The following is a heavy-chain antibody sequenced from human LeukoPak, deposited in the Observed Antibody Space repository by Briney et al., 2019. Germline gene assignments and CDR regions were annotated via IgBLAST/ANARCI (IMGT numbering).Heavy chain of an antibody. CDR3: ARALWELYDY. Sequence: SETLSLTCAVYGGSFSGYYWSWLRQPPGKGLEWIGEINHSGSTNYNPSLKSRVTISVDTSKNQISLKLSSVNAADTAVYYCARALWELYDYWGQGTLVTVSS. J-gene: IGHJ4*02. D-gene: IGHD1-26*01. V-gene: IGHV4-34*01. CDR2: INHSGST. CDR1: GGSFSGYY.